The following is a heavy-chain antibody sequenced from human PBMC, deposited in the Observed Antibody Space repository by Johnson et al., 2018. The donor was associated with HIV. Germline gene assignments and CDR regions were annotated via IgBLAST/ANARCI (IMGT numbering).Heavy chain of an antibody. D-gene: IGHD6-13*01. Sequence: MQLVESGGGVVRPGGSLRLSCAASGFTFSSYWMSWVRQAPGKGLEWVANIKQDGSEKYYVDSVKGRFTISRDNAKKSLYLQMNSLRAEDTAVYYCARVDGSTWYSLYDAFDIWGQGTMVTVSS. V-gene: IGHV3-7*01. CDR1: GFTFSSYW. CDR3: ARVDGSTWYSLYDAFDI. CDR2: IKQDGSEK. J-gene: IGHJ3*02.